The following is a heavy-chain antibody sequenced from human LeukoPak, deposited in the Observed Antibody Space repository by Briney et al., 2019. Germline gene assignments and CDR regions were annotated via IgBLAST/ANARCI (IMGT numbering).Heavy chain of an antibody. CDR1: GFTFSSYA. CDR2: ISAGGAAT. CDR3: AKGPVAVTGTRNAFDP. D-gene: IGHD6-13*01. J-gene: IGHJ5*02. Sequence: GGSLRLSCAASGFTFSSYAMSWVRQAPGKGLEWVSAISAGGAATYYADSVKGRFTISRDNSRNTVYLQMNSLRAEDTAVYYCAKGPVAVTGTRNAFDPWGQGTLVTVSS. V-gene: IGHV3-23*01.